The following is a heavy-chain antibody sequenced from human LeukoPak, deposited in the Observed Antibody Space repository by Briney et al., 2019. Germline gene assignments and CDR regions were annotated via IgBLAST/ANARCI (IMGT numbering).Heavy chain of an antibody. CDR3: AKDRYRDYGSGVFDY. CDR2: ISGSGGST. J-gene: IGHJ4*02. Sequence: PGGSLRLSCAASGFTFDDYAMHWVRQAPGKGLEWVSAISGSGGSTYYADSVKGRFTISRDNSKNTLYLQMNSLRAEDTAVYYCAKDRYRDYGSGVFDYWGQGTLVTVSS. CDR1: GFTFDDYA. D-gene: IGHD4/OR15-4a*01. V-gene: IGHV3-23*01.